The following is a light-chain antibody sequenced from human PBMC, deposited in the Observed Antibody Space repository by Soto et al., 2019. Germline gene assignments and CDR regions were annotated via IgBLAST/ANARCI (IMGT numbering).Light chain of an antibody. V-gene: IGKV3-20*01. CDR3: QQYASTPRT. Sequence: EIELTQSPGTMSLSTVDRATLSCRASQSVSSSYLAWYQQKPGQDPRLLIYDASSRDTGIPDRFSGSGSGTDFTLTISSLKNEDLPVYYCQQYASTPRTFGGGTKVELK. CDR2: DAS. CDR1: QSVSSSY. J-gene: IGKJ4*01.